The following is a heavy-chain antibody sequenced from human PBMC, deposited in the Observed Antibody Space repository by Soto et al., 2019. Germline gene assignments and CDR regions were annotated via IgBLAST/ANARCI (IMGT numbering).Heavy chain of an antibody. J-gene: IGHJ6*02. CDR2: ISSSSSYI. CDR1: GFTFSSYS. CDR3: AREEVGGMDV. Sequence: GGSLRLSCAASGFTFSSYSMNWVRQAPGKGLEWVSSISSSSSYIYYADSVKGRFAISRDNAKNSLYLQMNSLRAEDTAVYYCAREEVGGMDVWGQGTTVTVSS. V-gene: IGHV3-21*01. D-gene: IGHD1-26*01.